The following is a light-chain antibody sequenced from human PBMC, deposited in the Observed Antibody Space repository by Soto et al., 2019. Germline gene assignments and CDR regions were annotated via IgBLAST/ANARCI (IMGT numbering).Light chain of an antibody. CDR3: SSYTSSSTLYV. CDR2: EVS. Sequence: QSVLTQPASVSGSPEQSITISCTGTSRDVGGYNYVCWYQQHPGKAPKLMIYEVSNRPSGVSNRFSGSKSGNTASLTISGLQAEDEADYYCSSYTSSSTLYVFGTGTKVTVL. J-gene: IGLJ1*01. CDR1: SRDVGGYNY. V-gene: IGLV2-14*01.